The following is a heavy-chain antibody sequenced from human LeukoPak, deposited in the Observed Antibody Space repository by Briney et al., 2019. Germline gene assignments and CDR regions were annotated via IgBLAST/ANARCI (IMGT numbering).Heavy chain of an antibody. CDR3: ARAERMDV. CDR1: GYTFTDYY. J-gene: IGHJ6*02. CDR2: INPNSGGT. D-gene: IGHD1-1*01. Sequence: SVKVSCKASGYTFTDYYMHWVRQAPGQGLEWMGWINPNSGGTDYAQRFQGRVTMTRDTSISTAYMELSRLRSDDTAIYYCARAERMDVWGQGTTVTVSS. V-gene: IGHV1-2*02.